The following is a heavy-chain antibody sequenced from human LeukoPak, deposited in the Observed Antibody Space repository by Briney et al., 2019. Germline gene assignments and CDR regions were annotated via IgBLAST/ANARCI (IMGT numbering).Heavy chain of an antibody. V-gene: IGHV4-38-2*01. CDR1: GYPINNAYY. CDR2: LYHPDST. Sequence: SETLSLTCGVSGYPINNAYYWVWIRQPPGKGLEWIGSLYHPDSTYYNPSLKSRVTMSVDTSKNQFSLKLSSVTAADTAVYYCARPVVPAAIDAFDIWGQGTMVTVSS. J-gene: IGHJ3*02. D-gene: IGHD2-2*02. CDR3: ARPVVPAAIDAFDI.